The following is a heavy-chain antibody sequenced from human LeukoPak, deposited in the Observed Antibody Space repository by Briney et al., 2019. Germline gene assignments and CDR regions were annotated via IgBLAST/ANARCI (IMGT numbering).Heavy chain of an antibody. CDR1: GYTFTGYY. CDR3: ARNDFWMDFDY. Sequence: ASVKVSCKASGYTFTGYYMHWVRQAPGQGREGMGWINPNSGGTNYAQKFQGRVTMTRDTSISTAYMELSRLRSDDTAVYYCARNDFWMDFDYWGQGTLVTVSS. CDR2: INPNSGGT. J-gene: IGHJ4*02. V-gene: IGHV1-2*02. D-gene: IGHD3-3*01.